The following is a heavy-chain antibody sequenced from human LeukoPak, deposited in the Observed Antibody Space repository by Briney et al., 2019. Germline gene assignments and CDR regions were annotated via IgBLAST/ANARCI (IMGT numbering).Heavy chain of an antibody. Sequence: GGSLRLSCAASGFTFSSYSMNWVRQAPGKGLEWVSSISSNSSYIYYADSVKGRFTISRDNAKNSLYLQMNSLRAEDTAVYYCARDDAFDIWGQGTMVTVSS. CDR2: ISSNSSYI. J-gene: IGHJ3*02. V-gene: IGHV3-21*01. CDR1: GFTFSSYS. CDR3: ARDDAFDI.